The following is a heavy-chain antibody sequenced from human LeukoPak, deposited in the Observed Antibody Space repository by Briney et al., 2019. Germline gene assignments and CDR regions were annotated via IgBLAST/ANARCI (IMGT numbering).Heavy chain of an antibody. J-gene: IGHJ3*02. V-gene: IGHV3-20*04. CDR3: ARATGGKMEDAFDI. CDR2: INWNGGST. D-gene: IGHD2-15*01. CDR1: GFTFDDYG. Sequence: GGSLRLSCAASGFTFDDYGMSWVRQAPGKGLEWVSGINWNGGSTGYADSVKGRFTISRDNAKNSLYLQMNSLRAEDTAVYYCARATGGKMEDAFDIWGQGTMVTVSS.